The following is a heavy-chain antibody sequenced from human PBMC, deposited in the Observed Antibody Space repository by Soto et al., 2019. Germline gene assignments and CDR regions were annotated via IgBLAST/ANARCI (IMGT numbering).Heavy chain of an antibody. V-gene: IGHV3-21*01. D-gene: IGHD5-12*01. CDR2: ISSSSSYI. Sequence: GGSLRLSCAASGFTFSSYSMNWVRQAPGKGLEWVSSISSSSSYIYYADSVKGRFTISRDNAKNSLYLQMNSLRAEDTAVYYCARDYLVGVDDLRYYYYGMDVWGQGTTVTVSS. CDR3: ARDYLVGVDDLRYYYYGMDV. CDR1: GFTFSSYS. J-gene: IGHJ6*02.